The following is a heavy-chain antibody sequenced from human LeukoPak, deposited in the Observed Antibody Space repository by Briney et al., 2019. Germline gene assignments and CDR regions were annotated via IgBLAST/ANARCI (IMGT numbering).Heavy chain of an antibody. J-gene: IGHJ4*02. Sequence: SETLSLTCTVSGGSISSGSYYWSWIRQPAGKGLEWIGRIYTSGSTNYNPFLKSRVTISVDTSKNQFSLKLSSVTAADTAVYYCARAVGATLVDYWGQGTLVTVSS. CDR2: IYTSGST. CDR3: ARAVGATLVDY. D-gene: IGHD1-26*01. V-gene: IGHV4-61*02. CDR1: GGSISSGSYY.